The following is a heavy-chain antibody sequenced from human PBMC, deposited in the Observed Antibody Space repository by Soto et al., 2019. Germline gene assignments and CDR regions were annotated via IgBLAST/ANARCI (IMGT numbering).Heavy chain of an antibody. J-gene: IGHJ4*02. Sequence: PSETLSLTCAVSGYSISSGYYWGWIRQPPGKGLEWIGYIYHSGSTYYNPSLKSRVTISLDKSENQFSLKVTSLTAADTAVYYCASRDPGTSVDYWGQGTLVTVSS. CDR3: ASRDPGTSVDY. D-gene: IGHD1-7*01. CDR1: GYSISSGYY. CDR2: IYHSGST. V-gene: IGHV4-38-2*01.